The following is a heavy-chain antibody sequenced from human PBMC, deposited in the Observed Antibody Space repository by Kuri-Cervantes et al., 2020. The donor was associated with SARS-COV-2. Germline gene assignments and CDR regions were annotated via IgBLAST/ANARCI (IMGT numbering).Heavy chain of an antibody. J-gene: IGHJ4*02. D-gene: IGHD3-22*01. V-gene: IGHV3-7*01. CDR2: IKQDGSER. Sequence: GESLKISCAASGFTFSSHWMSWVRQAPGKGLEWVANIKQDGSERFYVDSVKGRFTISGDNAKNSLYLQMDSLRVEDTAVYYCARDADSSSWYAYWGQGALVTVSS. CDR3: ARDADSSSWYAY. CDR1: GFTFSSHW.